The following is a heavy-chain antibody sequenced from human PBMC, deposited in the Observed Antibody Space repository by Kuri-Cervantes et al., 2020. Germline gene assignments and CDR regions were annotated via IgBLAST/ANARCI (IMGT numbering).Heavy chain of an antibody. CDR1: GFTFSSYS. CDR2: ISSSSSYI. V-gene: IGHV3-21*03. D-gene: IGHD2-8*01. CDR3: ARDPIVLRHQEWYFDY. J-gene: IGHJ4*02. Sequence: GGSLRLSCAASGFTFSSYSMNWVRQAPGKGLEWVSSISSSSSYIYYADSVKGRFTISRDNAKNSLYLQMNSLRAEDTAVYYCARDPIVLRHQEWYFDYWGQGTLVTVSS.